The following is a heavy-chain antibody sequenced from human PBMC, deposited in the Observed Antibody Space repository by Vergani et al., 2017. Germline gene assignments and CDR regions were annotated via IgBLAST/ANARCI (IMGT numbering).Heavy chain of an antibody. Sequence: QVQLQESGPGLVKPSQTLSLTCTVSGTSINNDFYYWHWIRQPAGKGLEWIGRIYVSGITDYNSSLQSRVSMSVDTSKNQFSLTLTSVTAADTAVYYCARGRYYDSSGYYYLFDYWGQGTLVTVSS. CDR1: GTSINNDFYY. CDR3: ARGRYYDSSGYYYLFDY. CDR2: IYVSGIT. J-gene: IGHJ4*02. D-gene: IGHD3-22*01. V-gene: IGHV4-61*02.